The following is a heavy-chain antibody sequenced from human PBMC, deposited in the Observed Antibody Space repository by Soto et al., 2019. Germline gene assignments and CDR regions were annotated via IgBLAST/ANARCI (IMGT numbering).Heavy chain of an antibody. CDR1: GGSISSEYFH. CDR3: AREDDGGDRDYYGLDV. V-gene: IGHV4-30-4*08. J-gene: IGHJ6*02. CDR2: IHYTGSI. Sequence: QVQLQQSGPGLVEPSQTLSLTCAVSGGSISSEYFHWTWIRQSPGKGLEWIGYIHYTGSIMYNPSFKSRLTMAGDTTKNQFSLQLTSVTAADTAVYFCAREDDGGDRDYYGLDVWGQGTTVTVSS. D-gene: IGHD2-21*02.